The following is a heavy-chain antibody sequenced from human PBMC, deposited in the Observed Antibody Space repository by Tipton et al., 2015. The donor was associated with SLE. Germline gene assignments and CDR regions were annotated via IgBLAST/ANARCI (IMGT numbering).Heavy chain of an antibody. CDR3: AREGMLGQPKAFDI. J-gene: IGHJ3*02. D-gene: IGHD3-10*01. V-gene: IGHV3-30*04. Sequence: SLRLSCAASGFTFSSYAMHWVRQAPGKGLEWVAVISYDGSNKYYADSVKGRFTISRDNSKNTLYVQMNSLRAEDTAVYYCAREGMLGQPKAFDIWGQGTMVTVSS. CDR2: ISYDGSNK. CDR1: GFTFSSYA.